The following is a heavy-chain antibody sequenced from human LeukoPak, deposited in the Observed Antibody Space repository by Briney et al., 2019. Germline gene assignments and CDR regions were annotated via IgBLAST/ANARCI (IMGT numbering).Heavy chain of an antibody. CDR1: GYSISSGYY. Sequence: SETLSLTCTVSGYSISSGYYWGWIRQPPGKGLEWIGSIYHSGSTYYNPSLKSRVTISVDTSKNQFSLKLSSVTAADTAVYYCARDAVATIRYYYYYMDVWGKGTTVTVSS. CDR3: ARDAVATIRYYYYYMDV. CDR2: IYHSGST. J-gene: IGHJ6*03. V-gene: IGHV4-38-2*02. D-gene: IGHD5-12*01.